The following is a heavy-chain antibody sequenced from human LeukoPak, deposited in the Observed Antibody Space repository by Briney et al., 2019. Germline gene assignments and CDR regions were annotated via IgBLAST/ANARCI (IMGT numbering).Heavy chain of an antibody. CDR1: GFTFTSSA. J-gene: IGHJ4*02. CDR3: AADLGYSSRWYYFDY. Sequence: ASVKVSCKASGFTFTSSAVQWVRQARGQRLEWIGWIVVGSGNTNYAQKFQERVTITRDMSTSTAYMELGSLRSEDTAVYYCAADLGYSSRWYYFDYWGQGTLVTVSS. D-gene: IGHD6-19*01. V-gene: IGHV1-58*01. CDR2: IVVGSGNT.